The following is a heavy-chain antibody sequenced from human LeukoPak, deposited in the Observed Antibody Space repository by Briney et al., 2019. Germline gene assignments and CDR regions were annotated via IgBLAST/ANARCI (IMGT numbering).Heavy chain of an antibody. V-gene: IGHV3-20*04. CDR1: GFTFDDYG. CDR3: ARAHLRASAFDI. CDR2: INWNGGST. Sequence: PGGSLRLSCAASGFTFDDYGMSWVRQAPGKGLEWVSGINWNGGSTGYAGSVKGRFTISRDNAKNSLYLQMNSLRAEDTALYYCARAHLRASAFDIWGQGTMVTVSS. D-gene: IGHD4-17*01. J-gene: IGHJ3*02.